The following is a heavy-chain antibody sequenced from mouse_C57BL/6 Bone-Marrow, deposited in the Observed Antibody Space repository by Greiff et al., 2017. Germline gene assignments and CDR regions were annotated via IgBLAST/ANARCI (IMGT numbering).Heavy chain of an antibody. CDR3: ARPTTVGGAMDY. D-gene: IGHD1-1*01. V-gene: IGHV1-82*01. J-gene: IGHJ4*01. Sequence: QVQLQQSGPELVKPGASVKISCKASGYAFSSSWMNWVKQRPGKGLEWIGRIYPGDGDTNYNGKFKGKATLTADKSSSTAYMQLSSLTSEDSAVYFCARPTTVGGAMDYWGQGTSVTVSS. CDR1: GYAFSSSW. CDR2: IYPGDGDT.